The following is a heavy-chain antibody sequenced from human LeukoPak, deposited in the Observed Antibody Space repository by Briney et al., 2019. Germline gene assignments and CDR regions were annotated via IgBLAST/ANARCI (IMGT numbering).Heavy chain of an antibody. CDR1: GGSFSGYY. J-gene: IGHJ6*02. D-gene: IGHD3-10*01. V-gene: IGHV4-34*01. CDR3: ARGTHRDLRGLFTNYYYYGMDV. CDR2: INHSGST. Sequence: PSETLSLTCAVYGGSFSGYYWSWIRQPPGKGLEWIGEINHSGSTNYNPSLKSRVTITVDTSKNQFSLKLSSVTAADTAVYYCARGTHRDLRGLFTNYYYYGMDVWGQGTTVTVSS.